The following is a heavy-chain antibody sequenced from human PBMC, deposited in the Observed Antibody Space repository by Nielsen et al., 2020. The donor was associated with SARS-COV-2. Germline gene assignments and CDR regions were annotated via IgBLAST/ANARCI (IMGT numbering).Heavy chain of an antibody. V-gene: IGHV3-9*01. D-gene: IGHD6-13*01. Sequence: SLKISCAASGFTFSSYGMHWVRQAPGKGLEWVSGISWNSGSIGYADSVKGRFTISRDNAKNSLYLQMNSLRAEDTALYYCAKILAAASPDYWGQGTLVTVSS. CDR2: ISWNSGSI. CDR1: GFTFSSYG. CDR3: AKILAAASPDY. J-gene: IGHJ4*02.